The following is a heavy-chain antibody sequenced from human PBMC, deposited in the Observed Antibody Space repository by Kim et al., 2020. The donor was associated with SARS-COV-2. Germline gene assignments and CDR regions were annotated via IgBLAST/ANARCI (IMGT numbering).Heavy chain of an antibody. CDR3: ARRVVGALGDWFDP. CDR2: IYYSGST. J-gene: IGHJ5*02. V-gene: IGHV4-39*01. Sequence: SETLSLTCTVSGGSISSSSYYWGWIRQPPGKGLEWIGTIYYSGSTYYNPSLKSRVTISVDTSKNQFSLKLSSVTAADTAVYYCARRVVGALGDWFDPWGQGTLVTVSS. D-gene: IGHD1-26*01. CDR1: GGSISSSSYY.